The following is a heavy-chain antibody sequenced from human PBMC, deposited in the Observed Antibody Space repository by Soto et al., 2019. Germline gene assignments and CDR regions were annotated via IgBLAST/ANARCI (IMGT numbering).Heavy chain of an antibody. D-gene: IGHD6-13*01. Sequence: GRSLRLSCVASGFTFSSPMLIWFGQAAGRGLEWVANIKQNGSEKYYVDSVMGRFTISRDNAKNSLYLQMYSLRAEDTAVYYCARRIAAAGAYDYWGQGT. CDR3: ARRIAAAGAYDY. CDR2: IKQNGSEK. J-gene: IGHJ4*02. CDR1: GFTFSSPM. V-gene: IGHV3-7*01.